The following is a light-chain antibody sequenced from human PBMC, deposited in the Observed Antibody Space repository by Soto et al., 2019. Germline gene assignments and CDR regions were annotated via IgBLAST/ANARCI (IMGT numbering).Light chain of an antibody. CDR2: AAS. CDR1: QSVSASY. CDR3: QHFGNSLPWT. Sequence: EAGSTPSPCALSLFPGERTTLSCRAIQSVSASYLVWYQQKPGQAPRPLIYAASSRAAGIPDRFSGSGSGTDFTLTISSLEPEDFAVYYCQHFGNSLPWTFGQGTKVDIK. V-gene: IGKV3-20*01. J-gene: IGKJ1*01.